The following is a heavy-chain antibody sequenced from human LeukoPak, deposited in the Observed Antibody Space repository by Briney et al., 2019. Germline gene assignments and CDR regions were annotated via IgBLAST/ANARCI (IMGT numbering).Heavy chain of an antibody. J-gene: IGHJ4*02. CDR3: ARGGSIAARPIDY. V-gene: IGHV3-64*01. CDR1: GFTFSSYA. D-gene: IGHD6-6*01. Sequence: PGGSRRLYCAASGFTFSSYAMHWVRQAPGKGLEYVSAISSNGGSTYYANSVKGRFTISRDNSKNTLFLQMGSLRAEDMAVYYCARGGSIAARPIDYWGQGTLVTVSS. CDR2: ISSNGGST.